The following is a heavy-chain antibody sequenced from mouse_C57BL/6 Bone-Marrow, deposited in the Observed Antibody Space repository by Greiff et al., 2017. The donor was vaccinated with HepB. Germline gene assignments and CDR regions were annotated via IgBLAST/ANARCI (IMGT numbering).Heavy chain of an antibody. D-gene: IGHD2-12*01. V-gene: IGHV12-3*01. CDR2: ITHSGET. CDR1: GFPITSGYY. J-gene: IGHJ4*01. CDR3: AGDSPPRYGEGYAMDY. Sequence: ESGPGLVKPSQSLFLTCSITGFPITSGYYWIWIRQPPGKPLEWMGYITHSGETFYNPSLQSPISITRETSKNQFFLQLNSVTTEDTAMYYCAGDSPPRYGEGYAMDYWGQGTSVTVSS.